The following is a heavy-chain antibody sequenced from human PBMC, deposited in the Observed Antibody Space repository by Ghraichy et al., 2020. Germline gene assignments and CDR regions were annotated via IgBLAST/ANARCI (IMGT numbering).Heavy chain of an antibody. Sequence: GGSLRLSCAASGFTFSNYGMTWVRQAPGKGLEWVSIISGSGDTTYYADSVRGRFTVSRDNSKSTVFLQMNSLRVEDTAVYYCVKGGGGSIVDYWGRGTLVTVSS. CDR2: ISGSGDTT. J-gene: IGHJ4*02. D-gene: IGHD2-21*01. V-gene: IGHV3-23*01. CDR1: GFTFSNYG. CDR3: VKGGGGSIVDY.